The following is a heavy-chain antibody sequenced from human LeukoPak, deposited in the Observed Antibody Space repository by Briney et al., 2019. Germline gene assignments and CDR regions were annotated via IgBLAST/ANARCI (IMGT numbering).Heavy chain of an antibody. D-gene: IGHD1-26*01. CDR1: GFTLTWRV. CDR2: IHHNGDIT. J-gene: IGHJ4*02. V-gene: IGHV3-64D*06. CDR3: ARDMSGTYSFDY. Sequence: GGSLRLSCAASGFTLTWRVMHWVRQAPGKALEYVSFIHHNGDITSYADSVRGRFTVSRDNSKNTLFLELSSLRTDDTAVYYCARDMSGTYSFDYWGQGTLVTVSS.